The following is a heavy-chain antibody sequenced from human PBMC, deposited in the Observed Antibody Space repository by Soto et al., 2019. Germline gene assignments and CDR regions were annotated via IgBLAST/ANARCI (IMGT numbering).Heavy chain of an antibody. CDR2: TYSRSKWYN. CDR3: AKGDNLGPKTGYAFDP. J-gene: IGHJ5*02. D-gene: IGHD5-12*01. V-gene: IGHV6-1*01. Sequence: SQTLSLTCAISGDSVSSNTASWNWVRQSPSRGLEWLGRTYSRSKWYNDYAVSVKSRIIINPDTSKNQFSLQLNSVPPEDTAVYYCAKGDNLGPKTGYAFDPWGQGILVTVSS. CDR1: GDSVSSNTAS.